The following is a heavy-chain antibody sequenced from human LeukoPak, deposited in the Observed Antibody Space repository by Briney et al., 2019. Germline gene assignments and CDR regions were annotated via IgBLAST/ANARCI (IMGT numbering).Heavy chain of an antibody. D-gene: IGHD3-10*01. CDR2: ISYDGSNK. V-gene: IGHV3-30-3*01. J-gene: IGHJ5*02. CDR1: GFTFSSYA. Sequence: QSGGSLRLSCAASGFTFSSYAMHWVRQAPGKGLEGVAVISYDGSNKYYAGSVKGRFTISRDNSKNTLYLQMNSLRAEDTAVYYCARSYGSGSSYSNWFDPWGQGTLVTVSS. CDR3: ARSYGSGSSYSNWFDP.